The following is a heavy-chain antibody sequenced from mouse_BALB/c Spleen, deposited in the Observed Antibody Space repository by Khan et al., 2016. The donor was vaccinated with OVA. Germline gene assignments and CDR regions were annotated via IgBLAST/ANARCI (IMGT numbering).Heavy chain of an antibody. D-gene: IGHD1-1*01. CDR1: GYTFTDYN. J-gene: IGHJ1*01. CDR3: ARGSSWYCDV. V-gene: IGHV1S29*02. Sequence: VQLQQSGPEVVKPGASVKISCKASGYTFTDYNMHWVKQSHGKSLEWIGYIYPYNGGTVYSQRFGNKATLTVDTSSSAAYMELRSLTSEDSAVYYCARGSSWYCDVCGAGTTVTVSS. CDR2: IYPYNGGT.